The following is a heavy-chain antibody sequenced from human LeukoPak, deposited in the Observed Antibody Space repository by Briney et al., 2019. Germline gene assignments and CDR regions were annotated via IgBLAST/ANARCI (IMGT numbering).Heavy chain of an antibody. CDR3: ARDTIHQGYCSSTSCKGLDY. Sequence: SVKVSCKASGGTFRNYAISWVRQAPGQGLEWMGGIIPIFRTANYAQKFQGRVTITADESTSTAYMELSRLRSDDTAVYYCARDTIHQGYCSSTSCKGLDYWGQGTLVTVSS. CDR2: IIPIFRTA. V-gene: IGHV1-69*13. J-gene: IGHJ4*02. CDR1: GGTFRNYA. D-gene: IGHD2-2*01.